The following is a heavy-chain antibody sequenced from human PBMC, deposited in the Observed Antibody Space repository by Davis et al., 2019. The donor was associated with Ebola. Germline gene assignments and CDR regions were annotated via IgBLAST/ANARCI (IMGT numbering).Heavy chain of an antibody. J-gene: IGHJ6*02. V-gene: IGHV1-69-2*01. CDR3: ATLDILTAYVSYAMDV. CDR2: VDPKAGKT. D-gene: IGHD3-9*01. Sequence: AASVTVSCKGSGYSFSDYYMHWVQGAPGKGLEWVGLVDPKAGKTVYAEKFQDRVTITADKSTDTVYMELSSLRYEDTAVYYCATLDILTAYVSYAMDVWGQGTTVTVS. CDR1: GYSFSDYY.